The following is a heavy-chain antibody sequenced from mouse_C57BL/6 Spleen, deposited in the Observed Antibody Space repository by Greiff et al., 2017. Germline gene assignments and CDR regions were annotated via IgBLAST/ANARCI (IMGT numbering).Heavy chain of an antibody. CDR1: GYTFTSYW. CDR3: ARGGWLLPFAY. Sequence: QVQLQQSGAELVRPGSSVKLSCKASGYTFTSYWMHWVKQRPIQGLEWIGNIDPSDSETHYNQKFKDKATLTVDKSSSTAYMQLSSLTSEDSAVYYCARGGWLLPFAYWGQGTLVTVSA. J-gene: IGHJ3*01. D-gene: IGHD2-3*01. CDR2: IDPSDSET. V-gene: IGHV1-52*01.